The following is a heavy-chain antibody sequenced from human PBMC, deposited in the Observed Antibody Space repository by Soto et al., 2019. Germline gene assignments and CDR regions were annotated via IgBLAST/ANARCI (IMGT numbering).Heavy chain of an antibody. D-gene: IGHD3-3*01. Sequence: GGSLSLSCAASGFTFSSYGMHWVRQAPGKGLEWVAVISYDGSNKYYADSVKGRFTISRDNSKNTLYLQMNSLRAEDTAVYYCAKLPFRGVVITASPSNWFDPWGQGTLVTVSS. CDR2: ISYDGSNK. V-gene: IGHV3-30*18. J-gene: IGHJ5*02. CDR1: GFTFSSYG. CDR3: AKLPFRGVVITASPSNWFDP.